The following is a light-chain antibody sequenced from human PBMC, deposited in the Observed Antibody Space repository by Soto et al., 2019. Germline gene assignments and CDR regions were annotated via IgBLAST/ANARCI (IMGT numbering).Light chain of an antibody. Sequence: ERVMTQSPGTLSVSPGERVIFSCRASQSVSGNLAWYQQKPGQTPRLLIYGASTRATGIPDRFSGSGSGTEFTLTISSLQSEDFADYYCQQYQNLPLITFGQGTLLEIK. V-gene: IGKV3-15*01. CDR1: QSVSGN. J-gene: IGKJ5*01. CDR2: GAS. CDR3: QQYQNLPLIT.